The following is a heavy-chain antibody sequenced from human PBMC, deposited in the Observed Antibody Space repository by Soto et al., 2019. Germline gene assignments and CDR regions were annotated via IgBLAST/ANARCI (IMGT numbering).Heavy chain of an antibody. CDR1: GYSISRGYY. CDR3: ARGGDTMVRGVIIFYYYGMDV. D-gene: IGHD3-10*01. V-gene: IGHV4-38-2*01. J-gene: IGHJ6*02. Sequence: SETLSLTCAVSGYSISRGYYWGWIRQSPGKGLDWIGSIYHGETYYNPSLKSRVTISADTSKNQFSLKLSSVTAADTAIYYCARGGDTMVRGVIIFYYYGMDVWGQGTTVTVSS. CDR2: IYHGET.